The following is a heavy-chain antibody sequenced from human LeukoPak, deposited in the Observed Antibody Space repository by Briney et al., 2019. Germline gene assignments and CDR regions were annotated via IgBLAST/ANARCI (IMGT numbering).Heavy chain of an antibody. CDR1: GFIFNNYA. J-gene: IGHJ1*01. V-gene: IGHV3-23*01. Sequence: GGSLRLSCAASGFIFNNYAISWVRQAPGKGPEWVSAVSGGDSRTFYADSVKGRFTIFTDNSKNTLYLQMKSLREEDTAVYYCAKEEAVAGVPYFQHWGQGTLVTVSX. CDR2: VSGGDSRT. CDR3: AKEEAVAGVPYFQH. D-gene: IGHD6-19*01.